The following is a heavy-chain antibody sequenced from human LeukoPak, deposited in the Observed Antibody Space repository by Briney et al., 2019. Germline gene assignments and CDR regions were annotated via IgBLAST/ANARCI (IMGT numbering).Heavy chain of an antibody. CDR3: ARLLDNDISGDPDTFDV. D-gene: IGHD3-22*01. V-gene: IGHV4-59*01. CDR2: IYYSGST. CDR1: GGSISSYY. Sequence: SETLSLTCTVSGGSISSYYWSWIRQPPGKGLEWIGYIYYSGSTNYNPSLKSRVTVSVDTSKNQFSLKLSSVTSADTAVYSCARLLDNDISGDPDTFDVWGQGTTVIVSS. J-gene: IGHJ3*01.